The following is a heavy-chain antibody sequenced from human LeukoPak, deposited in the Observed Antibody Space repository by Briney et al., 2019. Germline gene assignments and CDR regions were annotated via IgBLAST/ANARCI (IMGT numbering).Heavy chain of an antibody. V-gene: IGHV3-53*01. CDR2: IYSCGST. J-gene: IGHJ6*02. CDR3: ARNQQLGGHSYYYYGMDV. Sequence: PGGSLRLSCAASGFTVSSNYMSWVRQAPGKGLEWVSVIYSCGSTYYADSVKGRFTISRDNSKNTLYLQMNSLRADDTAIYYCARNQQLGGHSYYYYGMDVWGQGTTVTVSS. D-gene: IGHD3-16*01. CDR1: GFTVSSNY.